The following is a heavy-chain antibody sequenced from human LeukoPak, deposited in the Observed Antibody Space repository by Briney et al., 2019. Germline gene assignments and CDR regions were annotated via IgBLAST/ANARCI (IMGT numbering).Heavy chain of an antibody. CDR1: GGTFSSYA. V-gene: IGHV1-69*13. CDR3: ARSDTAMVKVTPPDYYYYYMDV. Sequence: GASVKVSCKASGGTFSSYAISWVRQAPGQGLEWMGGIIPIFGTANYAQKFQGRVTITADESTSTAYMELSSLRSEDTAVYYCARSDTAMVKVTPPDYYYYYMDVWGKGTTVTISS. D-gene: IGHD5-18*01. J-gene: IGHJ6*03. CDR2: IIPIFGTA.